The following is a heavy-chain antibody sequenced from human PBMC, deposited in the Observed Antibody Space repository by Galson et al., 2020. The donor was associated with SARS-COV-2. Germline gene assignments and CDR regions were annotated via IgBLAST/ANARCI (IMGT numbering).Heavy chain of an antibody. CDR1: GVPITNYY. J-gene: IGHJ4*02. CDR2: LYYSRST. D-gene: IGHD2-21*02. V-gene: IGHV4-59*01. Sequence: SQTLLLTCTVSGVPITNYYWTWLRKPPGKGLEWIGSLYYSRSTNYNPSLKSRVTISIDTSKNPFSLRLNSVTAADTAVYYCPRLAYGGDSDPYFDYWGQGTLLTVSS. CDR3: PRLAYGGDSDPYFDY.